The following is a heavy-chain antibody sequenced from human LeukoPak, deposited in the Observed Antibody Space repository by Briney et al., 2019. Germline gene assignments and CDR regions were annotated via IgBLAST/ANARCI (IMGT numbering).Heavy chain of an antibody. Sequence: GSLRLSCAASGFTFSSYAMSWVRQPPGKGLEWIGEINHSGSTNYNPSLKSRVTISVDTSKNQFSLKLSSVTAADTAVYYCARGFDGGWFNDYWGQGTLVTVSS. V-gene: IGHV4-34*01. J-gene: IGHJ4*02. CDR1: GFTFSSYA. D-gene: IGHD4-23*01. CDR2: INHSGST. CDR3: ARGFDGGWFNDY.